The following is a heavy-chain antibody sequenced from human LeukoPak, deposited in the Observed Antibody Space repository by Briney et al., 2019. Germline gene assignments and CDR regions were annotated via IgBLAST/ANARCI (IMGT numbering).Heavy chain of an antibody. J-gene: IGHJ5*02. CDR2: IKQDGSEK. CDR3: AREEPPLVVTAIQDWFDP. Sequence: GGSLRLSCAASGFTFSSYSMNWVRQAPGKGLEWVANIKQDGSEKYYVDSVKGRFTISRDNAKNSLYLQMNSLRAEDTAVYYCAREEPPLVVTAIQDWFDPWGQGTLVTVSS. D-gene: IGHD2-21*02. CDR1: GFTFSSYS. V-gene: IGHV3-7*01.